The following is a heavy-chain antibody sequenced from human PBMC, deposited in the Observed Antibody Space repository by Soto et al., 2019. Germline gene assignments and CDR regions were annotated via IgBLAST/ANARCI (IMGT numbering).Heavy chain of an antibody. V-gene: IGHV3-30-3*01. J-gene: IGHJ4*02. CDR3: ARAGGAY. D-gene: IGHD3-16*01. CDR2: MSYDGSNK. Sequence: QVQLVESGGGVVQPGRSLRLSCAASGFTFSSYAMHWVRRAPGKGLEWMAVMSYDGSNKYYADSVKGRFTISRDNSKNTLDLQMNSLRPEDTALYYCARAGGAYWGQGNLVIVSS. CDR1: GFTFSSYA.